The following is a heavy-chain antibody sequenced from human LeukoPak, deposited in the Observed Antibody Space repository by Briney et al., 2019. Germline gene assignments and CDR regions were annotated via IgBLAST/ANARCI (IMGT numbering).Heavy chain of an antibody. D-gene: IGHD3-22*01. CDR2: IYYSGST. V-gene: IGHV4-39*01. Sequence: SETLSLTCTVSGGSISSSSYCWGWIRQPPGKGLEWIGSIYYSGSTYYNPSLKSRFTISVDTSKNQFSLKLSSVTAADTAVYYCVNYYDSSDYQQPNHFGYWGQGTLVTVSS. CDR1: GGSISSSSYC. J-gene: IGHJ4*02. CDR3: VNYYDSSDYQQPNHFGY.